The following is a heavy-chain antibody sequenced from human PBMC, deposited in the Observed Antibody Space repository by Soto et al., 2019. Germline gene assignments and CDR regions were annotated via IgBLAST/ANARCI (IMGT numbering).Heavy chain of an antibody. J-gene: IGHJ4*02. CDR1: CGSVTTGSYY. CDR3: ANYPTTVTSDY. V-gene: IGHV4-61*01. Sequence: SETLSLTCTVSCGSVTTGSYYWSRIRQPPGKGLEWIGYIYYSGSTNYNPSLKSRVTISVDTSKNQFSLKLRSVTAADTAVYYCANYPTTVTSDYWGQGTLVTVSS. D-gene: IGHD4-17*01. CDR2: IYYSGST.